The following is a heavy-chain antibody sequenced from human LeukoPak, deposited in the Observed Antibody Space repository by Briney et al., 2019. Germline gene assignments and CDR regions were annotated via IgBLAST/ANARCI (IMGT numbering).Heavy chain of an antibody. V-gene: IGHV3-74*01. D-gene: IGHD3-22*01. Sequence: GGSLRLSCAASGFTISTYWMHWVRQAPGKGLVWVSRINSDGSSTSYADSVKGRFTISRDNAKNTLYLQMNSLRAEDTAVYYCARSYYDSSGTLFDYWGQGTLVTVSS. J-gene: IGHJ4*02. CDR1: GFTISTYW. CDR2: INSDGSST. CDR3: ARSYYDSSGTLFDY.